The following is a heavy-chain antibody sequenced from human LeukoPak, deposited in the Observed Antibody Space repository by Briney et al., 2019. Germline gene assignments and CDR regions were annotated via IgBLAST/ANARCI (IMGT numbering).Heavy chain of an antibody. V-gene: IGHV4-34*01. J-gene: IGHJ1*01. CDR2: INHSGST. Sequence: PSETLSLTCAVYGGSFSGYYWSWIRQPPGKGLEWIGEINHSGSTHYNPSLKSRVTISVDTSKNQFSLKLSSGTAADTAVYYCARVGIQLWLRVYFQYWGQGTLVTVSS. CDR1: GGSFSGYY. CDR3: ARVGIQLWLRVYFQY. D-gene: IGHD5-18*01.